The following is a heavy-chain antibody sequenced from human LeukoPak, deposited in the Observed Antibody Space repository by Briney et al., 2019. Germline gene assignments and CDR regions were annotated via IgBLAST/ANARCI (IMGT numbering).Heavy chain of an antibody. Sequence: GGSLRLSCAASDFTFSSYWMIWLRQAPGKGLEWVANIKGDGSLKYYLDSVKGRFTISRDNAKNSLYLQTNSLRAEDTAVYYCARDRNYYDSSGYYDAFDIWGQGTMVTVSS. CDR3: ARDRNYYDSSGYYDAFDI. CDR1: DFTFSSYW. CDR2: IKGDGSLK. V-gene: IGHV3-7*01. D-gene: IGHD3-22*01. J-gene: IGHJ3*02.